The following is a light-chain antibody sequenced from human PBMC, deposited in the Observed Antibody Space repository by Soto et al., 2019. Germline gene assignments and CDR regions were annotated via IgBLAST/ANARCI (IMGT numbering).Light chain of an antibody. Sequence: QSALTQPRSVSGSPGQSVTISCTGTSSDVGGYNYVSWYQHHPGKAPKLMIYDVSKRPSGVPDRFSGSKSGNTASLTISGLQAADEADYYCCSYAGSYTFYVFETGTKVTVL. CDR3: CSYAGSYTFYV. CDR2: DVS. CDR1: SSDVGGYNY. J-gene: IGLJ1*01. V-gene: IGLV2-11*01.